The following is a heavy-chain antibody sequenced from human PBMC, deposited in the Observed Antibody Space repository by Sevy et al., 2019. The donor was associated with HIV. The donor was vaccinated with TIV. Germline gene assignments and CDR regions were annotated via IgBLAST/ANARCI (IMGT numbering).Heavy chain of an antibody. V-gene: IGHV3-21*06. D-gene: IGHD1-1*01. Sequence: GGYLRLSCAASGFTFSSYSMNWVRQAPGKGLEWVSSISSSSSYIYYADSVKGRFTISRDNAKNSLYLQMNSLRAEVTDVYYCARASVQYFQREPPNWFDPWGQGTLVTVSS. CDR1: GFTFSSYS. CDR3: ARASVQYFQREPPNWFDP. CDR2: ISSSSSYI. J-gene: IGHJ5*02.